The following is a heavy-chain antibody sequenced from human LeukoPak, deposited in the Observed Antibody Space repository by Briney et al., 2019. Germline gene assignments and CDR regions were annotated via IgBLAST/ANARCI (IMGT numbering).Heavy chain of an antibody. J-gene: IGHJ4*02. Sequence: SQTLSLTCAISGDSVSSNSAAWNWIRQSPSRGLEWLGRTYYRSKWYNDYAVSLKSRITINPDTSKNQFSLQLNSVTAADTAVYYCARVGYCGGDCYPFDYWGQGTLTTISS. V-gene: IGHV6-1*01. CDR1: GDSVSSNSAA. CDR2: TYYRSKWYN. D-gene: IGHD2-21*02. CDR3: ARVGYCGGDCYPFDY.